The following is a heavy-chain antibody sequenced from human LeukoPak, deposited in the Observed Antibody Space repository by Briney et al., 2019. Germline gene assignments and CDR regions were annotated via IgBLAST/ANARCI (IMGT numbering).Heavy chain of an antibody. CDR2: IYYSGST. Sequence: SETLSLTCTVSGGSISSYYWSWIRQPPGKGLEWIGSIYYSGSTYYNPSLKSRVTISVDTSKNQFSLKLSSVTAADTAVYYCARDPGFDPWGQGTLVTVSS. CDR1: GGSISSYY. V-gene: IGHV4-39*02. J-gene: IGHJ5*02. CDR3: ARDPGFDP.